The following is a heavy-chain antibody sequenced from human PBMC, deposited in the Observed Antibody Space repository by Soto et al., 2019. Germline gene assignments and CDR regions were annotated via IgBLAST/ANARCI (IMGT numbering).Heavy chain of an antibody. CDR3: VTLGREIFGVVIDAFDI. D-gene: IGHD3-3*01. Sequence: ASVKVSCKVSGYTLTELSMHWVRQAPGKGLEWMGGFDPEDGETFYAQKFQGRVTMTEDTSTDTAYMELSSLISEDTAVYYCVTLGREIFGVVIDAFDIWGQGTMVTVSS. CDR2: FDPEDGET. J-gene: IGHJ3*02. V-gene: IGHV1-24*01. CDR1: GYTLTELS.